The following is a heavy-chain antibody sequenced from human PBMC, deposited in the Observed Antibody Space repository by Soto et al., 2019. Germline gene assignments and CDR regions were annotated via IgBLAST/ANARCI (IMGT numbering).Heavy chain of an antibody. J-gene: IGHJ6*02. V-gene: IGHV1-69*01. CDR1: GGTFSSFT. CDR3: AKERRADWESYYYSAMDV. D-gene: IGHD1-26*01. CDR2: IIPIYGTA. Sequence: QVQLVQSGAEVKKPGSSVKFSCKASGGTFSSFTISWVRQAPGQGLEWMGGIIPIYGTANYAQKFQGRVTITADASTRTAYMERSSLRSEDTAVYYCAKERRADWESYYYSAMDVWGQGTTVTVSS.